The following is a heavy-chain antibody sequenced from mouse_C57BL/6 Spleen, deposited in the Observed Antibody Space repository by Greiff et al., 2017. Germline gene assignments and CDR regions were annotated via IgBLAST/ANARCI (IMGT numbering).Heavy chain of an antibody. V-gene: IGHV1-42*01. CDR3: ASPYGNYVGDDMDY. Sequence: EVQLHESGPELVTPGSSVKISCKASGYSLPGSYMNVGNQSHEKSLEWLGEITHSTCGTTYNQKFQAKATLTVDKSSSTAYMQLKSLTSEESAGYYCASPYGNYVGDDMDYWGQGTSVTVSS. D-gene: IGHD2-1*01. CDR2: ITHSTCGT. CDR1: GYSLPGSY. J-gene: IGHJ4*01.